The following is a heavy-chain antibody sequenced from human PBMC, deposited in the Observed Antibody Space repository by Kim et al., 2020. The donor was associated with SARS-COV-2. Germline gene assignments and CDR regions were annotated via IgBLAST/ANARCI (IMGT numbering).Heavy chain of an antibody. CDR3: ARGSDYDY. V-gene: IGHV5-10-1*01. J-gene: IGHJ4*02. D-gene: IGHD1-26*01. Sequence: DSYTTYSPSFQGHVTISADKSISTAYLQWSSLKASDTAIYYCARGSDYDYWGQGTLVTFSS. CDR2: DSYT.